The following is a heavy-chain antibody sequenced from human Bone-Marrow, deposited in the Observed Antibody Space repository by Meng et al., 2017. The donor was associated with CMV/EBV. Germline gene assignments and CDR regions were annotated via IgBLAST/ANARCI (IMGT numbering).Heavy chain of an antibody. V-gene: IGHV1-8*03. Sequence: ASLKVSCKASGDTFTSYDINWVRQATGQGLEWMGWMNPNSGNTGYAQKFQGRVTITRNTSISTAYMELSSLRAEDTAVYYCARDGPKITIFGVVTYGMDVWGQGTTVTVSS. CDR2: MNPNSGNT. CDR3: ARDGPKITIFGVVTYGMDV. CDR1: GDTFTSYD. D-gene: IGHD3-3*01. J-gene: IGHJ6*02.